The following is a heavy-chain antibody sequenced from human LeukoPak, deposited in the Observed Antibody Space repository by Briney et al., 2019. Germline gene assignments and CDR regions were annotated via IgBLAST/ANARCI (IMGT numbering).Heavy chain of an antibody. Sequence: PSETLSLTCSVSGYSFTSGHYWGWIRQPPGKGLEWIANIYHTGSAHYNPSPKSRVTISVDTSTNQFPLKLSSVTAADTAVYYCARYCTSTTCILRGFDYWGQGTLVTVSS. V-gene: IGHV4-38-2*01. D-gene: IGHD2-2*01. CDR2: IYHTGSA. CDR1: GYSFTSGHY. CDR3: ARYCTSTTCILRGFDY. J-gene: IGHJ4*02.